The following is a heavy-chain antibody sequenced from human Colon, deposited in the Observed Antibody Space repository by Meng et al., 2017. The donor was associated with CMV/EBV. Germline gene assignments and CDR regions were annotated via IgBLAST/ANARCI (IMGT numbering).Heavy chain of an antibody. Sequence: GESLKISCAASGFNLITYVMTWVRQTPEMGLEWVSAISGSGGSTYYADSVKGRFTISRDNSKNTLYLQMNSLRAEDTAVYYCAKVFSGSYGGWGQGTLVTVSS. J-gene: IGHJ4*02. D-gene: IGHD1-26*01. V-gene: IGHV3-23*01. CDR1: GFNLITYV. CDR2: ISGSGGST. CDR3: AKVFSGSYGG.